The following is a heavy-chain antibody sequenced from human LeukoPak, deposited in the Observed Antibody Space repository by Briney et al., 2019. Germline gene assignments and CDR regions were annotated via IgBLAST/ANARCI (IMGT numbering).Heavy chain of an antibody. D-gene: IGHD3-3*01. CDR2: IYHSGST. V-gene: IGHV4-38-2*01. CDR3: ARQYYDFWSGYYPIPEYYFDY. J-gene: IGHJ4*02. CDR1: GYSISSGYY. Sequence: PSETLSLTCAVSGYSISSGYYWGWIRQPPGKGLEWIGSIYHSGSTYYNPSLKSRVTISVGTSKNQVSLKLSSVTAADTALYYCARQYYDFWSGYYPIPEYYFDYWGQGTLVTVSS.